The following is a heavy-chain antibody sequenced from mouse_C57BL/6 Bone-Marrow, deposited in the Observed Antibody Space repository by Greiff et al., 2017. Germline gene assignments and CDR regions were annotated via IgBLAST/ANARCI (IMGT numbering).Heavy chain of an antibody. D-gene: IGHD2-1*01. CDR2: IWSGGST. Sequence: VQLQQSGPGRGQPSQSLSITCPVSGFSLTSYGVHWVRQSPGKGLEWLGVIWSGGSTDYNAAFISRLSISKDNSKSQVFFKMNSLQADDTAIYYWASLQNWYFAVWDTGTTVTVPS. V-gene: IGHV2-2*01. CDR3: ASLQNWYFAV. CDR1: GFSLTSYG. J-gene: IGHJ1*03.